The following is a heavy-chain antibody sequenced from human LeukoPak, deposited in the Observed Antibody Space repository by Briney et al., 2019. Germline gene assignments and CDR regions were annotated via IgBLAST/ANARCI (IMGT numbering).Heavy chain of an antibody. Sequence: SETLSLTCAVSGYSISSGYYWGWIRQPPGKGLEWIGSIYRSGSTYYSPSLKSRVTMSVDTSKYQFYLKLSSVTAADTAVYYCARHPGIVVVVAATYGWFDPWGQGTLVTVSS. J-gene: IGHJ5*02. CDR2: IYRSGST. CDR3: ARHPGIVVVVAATYGWFDP. V-gene: IGHV4-38-2*01. CDR1: GYSISSGYY. D-gene: IGHD2-15*01.